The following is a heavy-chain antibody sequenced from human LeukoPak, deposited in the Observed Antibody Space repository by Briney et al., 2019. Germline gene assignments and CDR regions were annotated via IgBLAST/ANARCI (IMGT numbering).Heavy chain of an antibody. Sequence: ASVKVSCKASGGTXSSYAISWVRQAPGQGLEWMGGIIPIFGTANYAQKFQGRVTITADESTSTAYMELSSLRSEDTAVYYCARESGYCSGGSCYLGAFDIWGQGTMVTVSS. CDR2: IIPIFGTA. J-gene: IGHJ3*02. V-gene: IGHV1-69*01. CDR1: GGTXSSYA. CDR3: ARESGYCSGGSCYLGAFDI. D-gene: IGHD2-15*01.